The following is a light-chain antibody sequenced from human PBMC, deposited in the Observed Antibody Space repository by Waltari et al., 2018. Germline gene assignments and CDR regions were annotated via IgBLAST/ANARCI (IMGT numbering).Light chain of an antibody. CDR3: QQLNSYSLIT. CDR2: ATS. V-gene: IGKV1-9*01. J-gene: IGKJ5*01. Sequence: DIQLTQSPSLLSASPGDRVTITCRASQGRSNYLAWYQQQPGKAPKLLISATSTLQSGVPSRFSGSGSGTEFTLTISDLQPEDFTTYYCQQLNSYSLITFGQGTRLEIK. CDR1: QGRSNY.